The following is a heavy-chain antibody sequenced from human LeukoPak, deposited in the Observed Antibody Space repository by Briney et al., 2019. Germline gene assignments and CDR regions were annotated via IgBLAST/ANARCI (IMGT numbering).Heavy chain of an antibody. J-gene: IGHJ4*02. V-gene: IGHV4-31*03. CDR2: NYYSGST. CDR3: ARSGPGDYDILTGYYGFDY. D-gene: IGHD3-9*01. CDR1: GGSISSGGYY. Sequence: SETLSLTCTVSGGSISSGGYYWSWIRQHPGEGLEWIGYNYYSGSTYYNPSLKSRVTISVDTSKNQFSLKLSSVTAADTAVYYCARSGPGDYDILTGYYGFDYWGQGTLVTVSS.